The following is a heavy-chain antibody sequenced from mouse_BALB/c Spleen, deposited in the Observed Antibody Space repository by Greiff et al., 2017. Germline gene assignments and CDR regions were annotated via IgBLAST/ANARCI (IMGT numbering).Heavy chain of an antibody. V-gene: IGHV4-1*02. CDR2: INPDSSTI. Sequence: EVQLQQSGGGLVQPGGSLKLSCAASGFDFSRYWMSWVRQAPGKGLEWIGEINPDSSTINYTPSLKDKFIISRDNAKNTLYLQMSKVRSEDTALYYCARESMITTNYAMDYWGQGTSVTVSS. CDR3: ARESMITTNYAMDY. CDR1: GFDFSRYW. J-gene: IGHJ4*01. D-gene: IGHD2-4*01.